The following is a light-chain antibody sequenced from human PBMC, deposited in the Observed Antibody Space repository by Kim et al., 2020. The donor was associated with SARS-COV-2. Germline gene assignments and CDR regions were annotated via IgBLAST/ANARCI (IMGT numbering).Light chain of an antibody. CDR2: GAS. J-gene: IGKJ1*01. Sequence: ASVGGKVTITCRASQGIIDYLDWYQQEPGKAPNLLIFGASTLQSGVPSRCSGSGSGTDFTLTISSLQPEDFATYYCQQFYVTPRTFGQGTKVDIK. V-gene: IGKV1-9*01. CDR1: QGIIDY. CDR3: QQFYVTPRT.